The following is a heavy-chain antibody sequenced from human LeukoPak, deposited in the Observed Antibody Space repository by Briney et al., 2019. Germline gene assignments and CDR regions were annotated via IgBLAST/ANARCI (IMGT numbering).Heavy chain of an antibody. CDR3: ARRVTMVRGVTFFDY. CDR1: GGSISSSSYY. V-gene: IGHV4-39*01. CDR2: IYYSGST. J-gene: IGHJ4*02. Sequence: SETLSLTCTVSGGSISSSSYYWGWIRQPPGKGLEWIGSIYYSGSTYYHPSLKSRVTISVDTSKNQFSLKLGSVTAADTAVYYCARRVTMVRGVTFFDYWGQRTLVTVSS. D-gene: IGHD3-10*01.